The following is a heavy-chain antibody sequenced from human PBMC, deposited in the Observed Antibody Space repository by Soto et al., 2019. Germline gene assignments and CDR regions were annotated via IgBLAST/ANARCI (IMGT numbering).Heavy chain of an antibody. CDR2: ISGSGGHT. CDR1: GFTFSTCG. J-gene: IGHJ4*02. D-gene: IGHD2-21*02. CDR3: GRLSDSDSGPFDY. Sequence: EVQLLQSGGHLVQPGGSLRLSCVASGFTFSTCGMTWVRQAPGKGLEWVLTISGSGGHTYYADSVKGRFTISRDNPKNTLYLQMKTLRVEDTAVYYCGRLSDSDSGPFDYWGQGTLVTVSS. V-gene: IGHV3-23*01.